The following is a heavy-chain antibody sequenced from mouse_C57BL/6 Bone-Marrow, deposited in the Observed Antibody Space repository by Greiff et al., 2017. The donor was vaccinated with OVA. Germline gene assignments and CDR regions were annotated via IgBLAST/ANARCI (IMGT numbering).Heavy chain of an antibody. CDR2: ISYDGSN. CDR3: AREERGFYFDY. CDR1: GYSITSGYY. J-gene: IGHJ2*01. Sequence: DVKLVESGPGLVKPSQSLSLTCSVTGYSITSGYYWNWIRQFPGNKLEWMGYISYDGSNNYNPSLKNRISITRDTSKNQFFLKLNSVTTEDTATYYCAREERGFYFDYWGQGTTLTVSS. V-gene: IGHV3-6*01.